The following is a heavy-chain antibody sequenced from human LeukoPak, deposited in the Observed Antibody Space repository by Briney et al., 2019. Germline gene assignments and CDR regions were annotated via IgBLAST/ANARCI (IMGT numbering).Heavy chain of an antibody. CDR2: ISSSSSYI. CDR3: ARASVGTTPS. CDR1: GFTFSSYS. V-gene: IGHV3-21*01. J-gene: IGHJ4*02. Sequence: GGSLRLSCAASGFTFSSYSMNWVRQAPGKWLEWVSSISSSSSYIYYADSVKGRFTISRDNAKNSLYLQMNSLRAEDTAVYYCARASVGTTPSWGQGTLVTVSS. D-gene: IGHD1-1*01.